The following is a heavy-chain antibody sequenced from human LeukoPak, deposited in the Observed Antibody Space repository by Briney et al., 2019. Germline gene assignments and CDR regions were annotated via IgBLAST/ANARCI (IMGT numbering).Heavy chain of an antibody. Sequence: GGSLRLSCAASGFTFSTYSMNWVRQAPGKGLEWVSSISGSSSYIYYADSVKGRFTISRDSAQHSLYLQMNSLRAEDTAVYYCARGQSYGWFDLWGQGTLVTVSS. J-gene: IGHJ5*02. CDR1: GFTFSTYS. V-gene: IGHV3-21*01. D-gene: IGHD5-18*01. CDR3: ARGQSYGWFDL. CDR2: ISGSSSYI.